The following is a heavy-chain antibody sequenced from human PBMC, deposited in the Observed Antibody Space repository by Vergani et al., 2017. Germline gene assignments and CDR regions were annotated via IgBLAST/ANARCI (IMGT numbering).Heavy chain of an antibody. CDR1: GGSISSGDHC. CDR2: ILYSGTT. D-gene: IGHD6-25*01. J-gene: IGHJ6*03. Sequence: QVQLQESGPGVVKPSQTLSLTCAVSGGSISSGDHCWTWIRQRPGKGLEWIGYILYSGTTYDNPSLRRRLTISGDTSQNQFSLKLRSVTAADTAVYYCARVDTQVPATSHFYYMDVWGKGTTVVDSS. CDR3: ARVDTQVPATSHFYYMDV. V-gene: IGHV4-31*11.